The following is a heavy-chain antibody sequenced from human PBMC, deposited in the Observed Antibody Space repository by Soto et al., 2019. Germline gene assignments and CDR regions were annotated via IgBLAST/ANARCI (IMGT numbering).Heavy chain of an antibody. CDR2: IYYSGST. J-gene: IGHJ4*02. CDR1: GGTISISSYY. V-gene: IGHV4-39*01. CDR3: ARPLYSSSWYNYFDY. D-gene: IGHD6-13*01. Sequence: PSQTHPLSCTVSGGTISISSYYWGWIRQPPGKGLEWIGSIYYSGSTYYNPSLKSRVTISVDTSKNQFSLKLSSVTAADTAVYYCARPLYSSSWYNYFDYWGQGTLVTVSS.